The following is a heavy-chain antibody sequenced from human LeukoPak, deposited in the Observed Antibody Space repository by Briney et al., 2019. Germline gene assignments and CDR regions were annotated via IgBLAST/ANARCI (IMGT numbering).Heavy chain of an antibody. CDR2: IYPGDSDT. Sequence: GESLKISCKASGYSFTSYWIGWVRQMPGKGLEWMGIIYPGDSDTRYSPSFQGHVTISADKSISTAYLQWSSLKASDTAMYYCARQKLYSSSWYSYNWFDPWGQGTLVTVSS. D-gene: IGHD6-13*01. J-gene: IGHJ5*02. CDR1: GYSFTSYW. CDR3: ARQKLYSSSWYSYNWFDP. V-gene: IGHV5-51*01.